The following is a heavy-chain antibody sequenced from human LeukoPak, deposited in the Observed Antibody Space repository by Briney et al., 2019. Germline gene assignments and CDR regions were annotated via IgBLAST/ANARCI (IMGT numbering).Heavy chain of an antibody. D-gene: IGHD2-2*01. CDR3: AALRYALGY. CDR2: ISYDGSNK. V-gene: IGHV3-30-3*01. CDR1: GFTFSSYA. J-gene: IGHJ4*02. Sequence: PGRSLRLSCAASGFTFSSYAMHWVRQAPGKGLEWVAVISYDGSNKYYADSVKGRFTISRDNSKNTLYLQMNSLRAEDTAVYYSAALRYALGYWGQGTLVTVSS.